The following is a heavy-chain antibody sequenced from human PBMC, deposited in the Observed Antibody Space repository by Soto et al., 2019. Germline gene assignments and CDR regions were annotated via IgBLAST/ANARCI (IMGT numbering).Heavy chain of an antibody. D-gene: IGHD2-8*02. CDR3: ARGGTAIDY. Sequence: QVQLVQSGAEVKKHGASVKVSCKASGYTFTNFGISWVRQAPGQGLEWMGWISAYNGNTNYAQNFQGSVTMTTDTATSTAYLELRRLRSDVRSVYCCARGGTAIDYWGPGALVTV. V-gene: IGHV1-18*01. CDR2: ISAYNGNT. J-gene: IGHJ4*02. CDR1: GYTFTNFG.